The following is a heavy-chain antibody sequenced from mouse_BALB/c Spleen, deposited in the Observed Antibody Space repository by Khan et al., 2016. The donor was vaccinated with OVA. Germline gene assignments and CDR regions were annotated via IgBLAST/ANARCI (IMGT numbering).Heavy chain of an antibody. V-gene: IGHV1S29*02. CDR2: TYPYNGGT. Sequence: VQLQQSGPELVKPWASVKISCKVSDYTITNYNIHRVNQRLGKSPEGFGYTYPYNGGTGYNQKFKSKATMTVDNSSSTDYLELRTLTSADSAVYDCASLKTSSIIVWGAGTTITVSS. D-gene: IGHD1-3*01. CDR3: ASLKTSSIIV. CDR1: DYTITNYN. J-gene: IGHJ1*01.